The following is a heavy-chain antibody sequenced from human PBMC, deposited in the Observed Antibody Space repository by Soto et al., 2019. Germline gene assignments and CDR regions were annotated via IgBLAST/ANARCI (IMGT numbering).Heavy chain of an antibody. J-gene: IGHJ5*02. V-gene: IGHV4-59*01. CDR3: ARDPVDGYAFFDN. CDR1: GDSISSYY. Sequence: SETLSLTCAIPGDSISSYYCMWIRQPPGKGLESIGYLYYGRSANYNPSLKSRVTLSVDTSTNQCSLTLSSMTAADTAVYWCARDPVDGYAFFDNWGQGALVTSPQ. CDR2: LYYGRSA. D-gene: IGHD5-12*01.